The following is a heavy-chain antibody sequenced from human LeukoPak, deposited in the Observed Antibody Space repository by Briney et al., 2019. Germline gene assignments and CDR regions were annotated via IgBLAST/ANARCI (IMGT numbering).Heavy chain of an antibody. CDR1: GGSISNNNYY. V-gene: IGHV4-61*01. Sequence: SETLSLTCTVSGGSISNNNYYWNWIRQPPGKGLEWIGYIYYSGRTDYNPSLKSRVTISVDTSKHQFSMKLKSVTAADTAVYFCARGRWLPNAFDIWGQGTMVTVFS. D-gene: IGHD5-24*01. J-gene: IGHJ3*02. CDR2: IYYSGRT. CDR3: ARGRWLPNAFDI.